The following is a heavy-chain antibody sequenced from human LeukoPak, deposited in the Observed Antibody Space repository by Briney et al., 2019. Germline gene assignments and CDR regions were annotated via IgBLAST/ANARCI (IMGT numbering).Heavy chain of an antibody. V-gene: IGHV3-23*01. Sequence: GGSLRLSCAASGFTFSSYAMNWVRPAPGKGLEWVSGLSGSGDIRYYAYSVKGRFSISRDNSTKTLYLQMNGLTGEDTAVYYCEKEESWYYFKCWGQRTLVTVSS. J-gene: IGHJ4*02. CDR3: EKEESWYYFKC. D-gene: IGHD3-16*01. CDR1: GFTFSSYA. CDR2: LSGSGDIR.